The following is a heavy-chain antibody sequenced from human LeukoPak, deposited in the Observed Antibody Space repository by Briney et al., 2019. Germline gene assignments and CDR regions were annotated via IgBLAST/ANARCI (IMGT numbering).Heavy chain of an antibody. CDR1: GYTFTGYY. J-gene: IGHJ6*03. CDR2: TNPNSGGT. D-gene: IGHD6-13*01. Sequence: GASVKVSCKASGYTFTGYYMHWVRQAPGQGLEWMGWTNPNSGGTNYAQKFQGRVTMTRDTSISTAYMELSRLRSDDTAVYYCARDLIASSSWHYYYYYYMDVWGKGTTVTVSS. V-gene: IGHV1-2*02. CDR3: ARDLIASSSWHYYYYYYMDV.